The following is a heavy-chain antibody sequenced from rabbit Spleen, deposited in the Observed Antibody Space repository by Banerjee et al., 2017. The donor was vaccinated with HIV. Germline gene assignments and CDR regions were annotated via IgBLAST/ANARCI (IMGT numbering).Heavy chain of an antibody. CDR1: GVSFSSGYY. CDR2: IYTGSSGST. D-gene: IGHD8-1*01. CDR3: ARGTPGFTYYDL. J-gene: IGHJ6*01. V-gene: IGHV1S40*01. Sequence: QSLEESGGDLVKPGASLTLTCTASGVSFSSGYYMCWVRQAPGKGLEWIACIYTGSSGSTYYASWAKGRFTISKTSSTTVTLQMTSLTAADTATYFCARGTPGFTYYDLWGQGTLVTVS.